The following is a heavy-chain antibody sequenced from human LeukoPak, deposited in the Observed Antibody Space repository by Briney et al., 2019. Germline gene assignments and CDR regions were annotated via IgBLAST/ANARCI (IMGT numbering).Heavy chain of an antibody. CDR3: ARGQPMATSEN. D-gene: IGHD5-24*01. CDR2: ISSSSSYI. J-gene: IGHJ4*02. CDR1: GFTFSSYS. V-gene: IGHV3-21*01. Sequence: PGGSLRLYCAASGFTFSSYSMNWVRQAPGKGLEWVSSISSSSSYIYYADSVKGRFTISRDNAKNSLYLQMNSLRAEDTAVYYCARGQPMATSENWGQGTLVTVSS.